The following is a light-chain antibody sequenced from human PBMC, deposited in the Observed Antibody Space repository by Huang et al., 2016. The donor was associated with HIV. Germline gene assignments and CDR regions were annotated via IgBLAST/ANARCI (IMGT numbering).Light chain of an antibody. Sequence: EIVLTQSPGTLSVSLGERATLSCRASERVSSSHLAWYQQKPGQAPRLLIYGASSRATGIPDRFSGNGSGTDFTLAISRLEPEDSAMYYCQQYGSSPAFGQGTKVEIK. V-gene: IGKV3-20*01. CDR2: GAS. CDR3: QQYGSSPA. CDR1: ERVSSSH. J-gene: IGKJ1*01.